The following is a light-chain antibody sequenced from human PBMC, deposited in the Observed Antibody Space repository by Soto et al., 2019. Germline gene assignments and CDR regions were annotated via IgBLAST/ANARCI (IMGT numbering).Light chain of an antibody. CDR3: QQCGSSST. CDR2: GAS. J-gene: IGKJ5*01. CDR1: QTFSNSF. Sequence: NVLTQSPGALSLSPGESATLSCRASQTFSNSFLSWFQQIPGQAPRLLSYGASMRATGITDRFSGSGSGTDFTLTISRLEPEDFAVYYCQQCGSSSTFGQGTRLEIK. V-gene: IGKV3-20*01.